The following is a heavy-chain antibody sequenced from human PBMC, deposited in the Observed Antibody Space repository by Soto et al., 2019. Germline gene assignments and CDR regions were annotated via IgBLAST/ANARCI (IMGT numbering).Heavy chain of an antibody. D-gene: IGHD2-2*01. Sequence: GASVKVSCKASGYTFTSYDINWVRQATGQGLEWMGWMSPNSGNTGYAQKFQGRVTMTRNTSISTAYMELSSLRSEDTAVYYCARVSEYLTSGIDYWGQGTLVTVSS. V-gene: IGHV1-8*01. J-gene: IGHJ4*02. CDR2: MSPNSGNT. CDR1: GYTFTSYD. CDR3: ARVSEYLTSGIDY.